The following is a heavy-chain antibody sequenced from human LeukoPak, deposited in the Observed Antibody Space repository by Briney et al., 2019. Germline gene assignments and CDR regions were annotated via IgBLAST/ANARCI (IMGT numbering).Heavy chain of an antibody. CDR1: GFTFSNYW. J-gene: IGHJ6*02. Sequence: GGSLRLSCGASGFTFSNYWMSWVRQAPGKGLEWVAILKQDGNDKYYVDSVKGRYTISRDNAKNSLYLQMNSLRDEDTAVYYCSKHGHCGGGSCFAGMDVWGQGTTVTVSS. D-gene: IGHD2-15*01. CDR3: SKHGHCGGGSCFAGMDV. CDR2: LKQDGNDK. V-gene: IGHV3-7*01.